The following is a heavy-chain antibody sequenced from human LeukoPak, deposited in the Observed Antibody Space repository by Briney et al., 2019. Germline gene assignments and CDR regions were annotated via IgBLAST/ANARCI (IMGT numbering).Heavy chain of an antibody. CDR3: ARDGHNDTSRALEY. J-gene: IGHJ4*02. D-gene: IGHD2-2*01. V-gene: IGHV3-7*03. CDR2: IKQDGSEK. CDR1: GFTFSSYW. Sequence: GGSLRLSCAASGFTFSSYWMSWVRQAPGKGLEWVANIKQDGSEKYYVDSVKGRFTISRDNAKNSLYLQMNSLRAEDTALYYCARDGHNDTSRALEYWGQGTLVTVSS.